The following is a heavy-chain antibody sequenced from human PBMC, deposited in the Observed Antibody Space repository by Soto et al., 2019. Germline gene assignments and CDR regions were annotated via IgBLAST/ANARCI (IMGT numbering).Heavy chain of an antibody. Sequence: SETLSLTCTVSGGSISSSSYYWGWIRQPPGKGLEWIGSIYYSGSTYYNPSLKSRVTISVDTSKNHFSLKLSSVTAADTAVYYGARVFDFWSGTYGMDVWGQGTTVTVSS. CDR3: ARVFDFWSGTYGMDV. V-gene: IGHV4-39*02. CDR1: GGSISSSSYY. CDR2: IYYSGST. J-gene: IGHJ6*02. D-gene: IGHD3-3*01.